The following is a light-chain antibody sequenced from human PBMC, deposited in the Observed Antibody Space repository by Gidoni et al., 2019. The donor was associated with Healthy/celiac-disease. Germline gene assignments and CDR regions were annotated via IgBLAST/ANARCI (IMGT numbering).Light chain of an antibody. CDR1: QSVSSY. Sequence: IVLTQSPATLSLSPGERATLSCRASQSVSSYLAWYQQKPGQAPRLLIYDASNRATGIPARCSGSGSGKDFTITISSLEPEDVAVYYCQQRSNWPPYTFGQGTKLEIK. CDR2: DAS. J-gene: IGKJ2*01. CDR3: QQRSNWPPYT. V-gene: IGKV3-11*01.